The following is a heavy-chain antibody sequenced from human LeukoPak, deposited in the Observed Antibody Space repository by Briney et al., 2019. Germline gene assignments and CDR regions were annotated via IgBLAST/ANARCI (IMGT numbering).Heavy chain of an antibody. J-gene: IGHJ4*02. CDR2: ISAYSGNT. CDR3: AREYCSSTSCYTGFDY. CDR1: GYTFTSYG. Sequence: GASVKVSCEASGYTFTSYGISWVRQAPGQGLEWMGWISAYSGNTNYAQKLQGRVTMTTDTSTSTAYMELRSLRSDDTAVYYCAREYCSSTSCYTGFDYWGQGTLVTVSS. V-gene: IGHV1-18*01. D-gene: IGHD2-2*02.